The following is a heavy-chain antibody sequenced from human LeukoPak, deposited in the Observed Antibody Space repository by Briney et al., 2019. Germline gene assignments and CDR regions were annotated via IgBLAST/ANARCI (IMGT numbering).Heavy chain of an antibody. Sequence: GGSLRLSCAASGFTFTSYVMSWVRQAPGEGLEWVSGISGKGDSTYYAGSVKGRFTISRDNSKNTLYLQMNSLRAGDTAVYYCAKDEMEVELAAFYWGQGTLVTVSS. CDR2: ISGKGDST. J-gene: IGHJ4*02. CDR3: AKDEMEVELAAFY. CDR1: GFTFTSYV. V-gene: IGHV3-23*01. D-gene: IGHD1-7*01.